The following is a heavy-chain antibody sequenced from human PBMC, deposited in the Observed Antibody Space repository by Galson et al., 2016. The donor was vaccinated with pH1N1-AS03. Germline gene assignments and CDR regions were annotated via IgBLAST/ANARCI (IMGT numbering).Heavy chain of an antibody. J-gene: IGHJ4*02. CDR1: WDSVSSDSAA. V-gene: IGHV6-1*01. D-gene: IGHD4-17*01. CDR2: TYYRSRWYN. CDR3: VRDFYGDVFGY. Sequence: CAISWDSVSSDSAAWNWIRQSPSRGLEWLGRTYYRSRWYNDYAPSLSSRVSFTADTSKNQFSLHLTSVTPEDSATYFCVRDFYGDVFGYWGQGTLVTVSS.